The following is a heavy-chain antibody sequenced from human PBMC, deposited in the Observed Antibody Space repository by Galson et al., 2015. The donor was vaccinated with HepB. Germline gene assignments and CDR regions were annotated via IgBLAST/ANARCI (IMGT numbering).Heavy chain of an antibody. Sequence: SVKVSCKASGYAFTNFGMSWVRQAPGQGLVWMGWINTNTGNPVFAQGFTGRFVFSLDTSVSTAYLQISSLKAEDTVVYYCARDYYDSRSDYWGQGTLVTVSS. CDR2: INTNTGNP. D-gene: IGHD3-22*01. V-gene: IGHV7-4-1*02. J-gene: IGHJ4*02. CDR1: GYAFTNFG. CDR3: ARDYYDSRSDY.